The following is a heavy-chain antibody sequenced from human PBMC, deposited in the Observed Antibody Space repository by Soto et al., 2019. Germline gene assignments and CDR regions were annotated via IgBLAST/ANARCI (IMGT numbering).Heavy chain of an antibody. D-gene: IGHD2-8*02. V-gene: IGHV4-59*08. CDR3: AGCTGEAPIWFDP. J-gene: IGHJ5*02. CDR1: GGSISSYY. CDR2: FYYSGST. Sequence: QVQLQESGPGLVKPSETLSLTCTVSGGSISSYYWSWIRQPPGKGLEWIGYFYYSGSTHYNPSLESRVTISVDTAKDQFSLKRSSVNAADTDVYYCAGCTGEAPIWFDPWGQGTLVTVSS.